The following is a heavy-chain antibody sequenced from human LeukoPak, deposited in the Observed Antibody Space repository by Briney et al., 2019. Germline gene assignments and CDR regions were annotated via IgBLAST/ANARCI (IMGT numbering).Heavy chain of an antibody. J-gene: IGHJ4*02. CDR3: AREAPTYTRISYYCGSGSSFDY. D-gene: IGHD3-10*01. V-gene: IGHV1-2*02. CDR2: INPNSGGT. CDR1: GYTFTGYY. Sequence: ASVKVSCKASGYTFTGYYMHWVRQAPGQGLEWMGWINPNSGGTNYAQKFQGRVTMTRDTSISTAYMELSRLGSDDTAVYYCAREAPTYTRISYYCGSGSSFDYWGQGTLVTVSS.